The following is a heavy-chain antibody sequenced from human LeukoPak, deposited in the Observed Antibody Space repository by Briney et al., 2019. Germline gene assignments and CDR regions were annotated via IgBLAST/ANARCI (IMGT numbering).Heavy chain of an antibody. Sequence: GGSLRLSCAASGFTFSSYGMHWVRQAPGKGLEWVACIRYDGSNKYYADSVKGRFTISRDNAKNSLYLQMNSLRAEDTAVYYCARGVNKRSMAAAGTWSQGTLVTVSS. D-gene: IGHD6-13*01. CDR2: IRYDGSNK. V-gene: IGHV3-30*02. CDR1: GFTFSSYG. CDR3: ARGVNKRSMAAAGT. J-gene: IGHJ4*02.